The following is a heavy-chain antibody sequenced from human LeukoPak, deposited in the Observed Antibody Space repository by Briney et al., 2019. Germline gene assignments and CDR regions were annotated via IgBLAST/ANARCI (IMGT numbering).Heavy chain of an antibody. J-gene: IGHJ4*02. V-gene: IGHV3-48*02. CDR1: GFTFSIYS. CDR3: ARGGSSTSWFHY. CDR2: ISSSGSII. D-gene: IGHD6-13*01. Sequence: GGCLRLSCAASGFTFSIYSMTWVRQAPGKGLEWVSYISSSGSIIYYGDSVKGRSTISRDNAKNSLYLQMNSLRDGDTAVYYCARGGSSTSWFHYWGQGTRVPVSS.